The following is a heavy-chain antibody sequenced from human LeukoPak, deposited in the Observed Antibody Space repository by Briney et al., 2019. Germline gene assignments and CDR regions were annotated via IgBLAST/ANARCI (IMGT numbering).Heavy chain of an antibody. J-gene: IGHJ6*02. V-gene: IGHV3-23*01. CDR2: ISGSGGST. D-gene: IGHD1-1*01. CDR3: ANGRLEVYYYYGMDV. CDR1: GFTFSSYA. Sequence: PGGSLRLSCAASGFTFSSYAMSWVRQAPGKGLEWVSAISGSGGSTYYADSVKGRFTISRDNSKNTLYLQMNSLRAEDTAVYYCANGRLEVYYYYGMDVWGQGTTVTVSS.